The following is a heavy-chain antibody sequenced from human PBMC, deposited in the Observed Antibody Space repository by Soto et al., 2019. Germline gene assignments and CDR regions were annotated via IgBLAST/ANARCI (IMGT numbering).Heavy chain of an antibody. D-gene: IGHD2-2*01. Sequence: APVKVYCKTSGSTFTSYAMHCVRHSPGQRLEWIGWINAGNGNTKYSQKLQGRVTITRDTSASTAYMELSSLRSEDTAVYYCARDLDQLLGTFEYWGQGTLVTVSS. CDR2: INAGNGNT. J-gene: IGHJ4*02. CDR3: ARDLDQLLGTFEY. V-gene: IGHV1-3*01. CDR1: GSTFTSYA.